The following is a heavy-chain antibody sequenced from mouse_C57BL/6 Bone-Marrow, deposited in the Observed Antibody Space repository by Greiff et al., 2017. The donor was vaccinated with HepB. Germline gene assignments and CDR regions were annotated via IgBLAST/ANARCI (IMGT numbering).Heavy chain of an antibody. CDR3: AREGLRSGFAY. CDR1: GYTFTSYW. D-gene: IGHD1-1*01. Sequence: QVQLKQPGAELVMPGASVKLSCKASGYTFTSYWMHWVKQRPGQGLEWIGEIDPSDSYTNYNQKFKGKSTLTVDKSSSTAYMQLSSLTSEDSAVYYCAREGLRSGFAYWGQGTLVTVSA. V-gene: IGHV1-69*01. J-gene: IGHJ3*01. CDR2: IDPSDSYT.